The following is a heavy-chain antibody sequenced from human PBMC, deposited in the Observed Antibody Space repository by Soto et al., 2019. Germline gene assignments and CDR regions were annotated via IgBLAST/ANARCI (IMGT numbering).Heavy chain of an antibody. CDR2: IYHSGST. D-gene: IGHD5-12*01. Sequence: SETLSLTCAVSGGSISSGGYSWSWIRQPPGKGLEWIGYIYHSGSTYYNPSLKSRVTISVDRSKNQFSLKLSSVAAADTAVYYCARMVVATIPYYFDYWGQGTLVTVSS. CDR3: ARMVVATIPYYFDY. J-gene: IGHJ4*02. V-gene: IGHV4-30-2*01. CDR1: GGSISSGGYS.